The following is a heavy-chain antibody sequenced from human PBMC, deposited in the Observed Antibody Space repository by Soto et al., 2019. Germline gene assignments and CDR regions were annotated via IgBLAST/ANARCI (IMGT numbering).Heavy chain of an antibody. D-gene: IGHD1-26*01. CDR2: ISYDGSNK. Sequence: GSLRLSCAASGFTFSSYAMHWVRQAPGKGLEWVAVISYDGSNKYYADSVKGRFTISRDNSKNTLYLQMNSLRAEDTAVYYCANMNSGSYHDDAFDIWGQGTMVTVSS. CDR1: GFTFSSYA. CDR3: ANMNSGSYHDDAFDI. J-gene: IGHJ3*02. V-gene: IGHV3-30-3*01.